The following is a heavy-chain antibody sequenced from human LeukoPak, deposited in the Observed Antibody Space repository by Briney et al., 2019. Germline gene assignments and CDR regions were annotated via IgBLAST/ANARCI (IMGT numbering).Heavy chain of an antibody. J-gene: IGHJ4*02. D-gene: IGHD3-10*01. CDR3: AKDLGVAGSYSMDY. CDR2: ISGSGGST. V-gene: IGHV3-23*01. CDR1: GFTFSSYA. Sequence: QPGGSLRLSCAASGFTFSSYAMSWVRQAPGKGLEWVSAISGSGGSTYYADSVKGRFTISRDNSKNTLYLQMNSLRAEDTAVYYCAKDLGVAGSYSMDYWGQGTLVTVSS.